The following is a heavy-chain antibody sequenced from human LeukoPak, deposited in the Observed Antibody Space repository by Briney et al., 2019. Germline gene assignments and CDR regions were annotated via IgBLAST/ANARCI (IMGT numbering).Heavy chain of an antibody. V-gene: IGHV3-23*01. D-gene: IGHD6-13*01. CDR3: AKRGLGSSWSNLDY. Sequence: GGSLRLSCAASGFTFSNYAMNWGRQAPGKGLECVSSISDSGGKTYYADSVKGRFTISRDNSKNTLYLQMNSLRAEDTAVYYCAKRGLGSSWSNLDYWGQGTLVTVSS. J-gene: IGHJ4*02. CDR2: ISDSGGKT. CDR1: GFTFSNYA.